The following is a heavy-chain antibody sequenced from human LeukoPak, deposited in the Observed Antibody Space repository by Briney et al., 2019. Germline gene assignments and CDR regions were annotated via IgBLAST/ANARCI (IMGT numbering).Heavy chain of an antibody. CDR3: ARGSVISRLYSSSWYPPRYGMDV. J-gene: IGHJ6*02. D-gene: IGHD6-13*01. Sequence: SETLSLTCAVYGGSFSGYYWSWIRQPPGKGLEWIGEINHSGSTNYNPSLKSRVTISVDTSKNQFSLKLSSVTAADTAVYHCARGSVISRLYSSSWYPPRYGMDVWGQGTTVTVSS. V-gene: IGHV4-34*01. CDR1: GGSFSGYY. CDR2: INHSGST.